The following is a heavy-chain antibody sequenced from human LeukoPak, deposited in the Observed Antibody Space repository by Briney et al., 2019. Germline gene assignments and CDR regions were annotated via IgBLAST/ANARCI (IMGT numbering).Heavy chain of an antibody. CDR3: AKSLGVRDYYYDSSGYYYFDY. CDR2: ISGSGGST. V-gene: IGHV3-23*01. J-gene: IGHJ4*02. CDR1: GFTFSSYA. Sequence: GGTLRLSCAASGFTFSSYAMSWVRQAPGKGLERVSAISGSGGSTYYADSVKGRFTISRDNSKNTLYLQMNSLRAEDTAVYYCAKSLGVRDYYYDSSGYYYFDYWGQGTLVTVSS. D-gene: IGHD3-22*01.